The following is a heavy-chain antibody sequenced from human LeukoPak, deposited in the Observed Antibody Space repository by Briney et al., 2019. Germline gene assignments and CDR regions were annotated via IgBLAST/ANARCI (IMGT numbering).Heavy chain of an antibody. CDR3: ARDRTRTGYSSGWCHDY. D-gene: IGHD6-19*01. Sequence: ASVKVSCKASGYTFTGYYMPWVRQAPGQGLEWMGWINPNSGGTNYAQKFQGRVTMTRDTSISTAYMELSRLRSDDTAVYYCARDRTRTGYSSGWCHDYWGQGTLVTVSS. CDR2: INPNSGGT. J-gene: IGHJ4*02. V-gene: IGHV1-2*02. CDR1: GYTFTGYY.